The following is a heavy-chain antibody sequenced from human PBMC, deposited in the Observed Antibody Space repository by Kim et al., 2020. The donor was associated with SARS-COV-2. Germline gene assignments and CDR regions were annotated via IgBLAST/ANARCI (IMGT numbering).Heavy chain of an antibody. Sequence: SVKVSCKASGGTFSSYAISWVRQAPGQGLEWMGRIIPILGIANYAQKFQGRVTITADKSTSTAYMELSSLRSEDTAVYYCARARSPYDFWSGDNWFDPWGQGTLVTVSS. J-gene: IGHJ5*02. CDR3: ARARSPYDFWSGDNWFDP. CDR2: IIPILGIA. D-gene: IGHD3-3*01. CDR1: GGTFSSYA. V-gene: IGHV1-69*04.